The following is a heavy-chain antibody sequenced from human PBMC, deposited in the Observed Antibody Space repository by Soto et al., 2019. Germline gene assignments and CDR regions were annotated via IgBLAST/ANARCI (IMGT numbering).Heavy chain of an antibody. D-gene: IGHD1-26*01. CDR2: ISGSRNNI. V-gene: IGHV3-48*01. CDR1: GFTFSNYT. J-gene: IGHJ5*02. CDR3: ARGGSGTYSGRGLDP. Sequence: EVQLVESGGGLVQPGGSLRLSCAASGFTFSNYTMNWVRQAPGKGLEWVSHISGSRNNIFYADSVKGRFSISRDNAQNSLYLQMNSLRAEDTAVYYCARGGSGTYSGRGLDPWGQGTLVTVSS.